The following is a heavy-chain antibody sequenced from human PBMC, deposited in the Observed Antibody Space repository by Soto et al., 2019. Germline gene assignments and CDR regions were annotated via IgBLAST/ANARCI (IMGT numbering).Heavy chain of an antibody. D-gene: IGHD6-19*01. J-gene: IGHJ5*02. Sequence: PRPSLRLSCAASGFTFSSYAMSFVRQAPGKGLEWVSSFGGTTNDIYYGDSVRGRFTISRDNAKNSVYLQINSLRAEDTAIYYSSRVGYGSVVLRDNWFGPWGQGT. CDR3: SRVGYGSVVLRDNWFGP. CDR1: GFTFSSYA. CDR2: FGGTTNDI. V-gene: IGHV3-21*01.